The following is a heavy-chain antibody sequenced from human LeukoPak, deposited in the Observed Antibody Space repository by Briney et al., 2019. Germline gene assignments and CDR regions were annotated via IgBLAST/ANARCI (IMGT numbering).Heavy chain of an antibody. J-gene: IGHJ4*02. CDR2: ISGSGGST. D-gene: IGHD3-22*01. Sequence: GGSLRLSCVASGFTFSTYAMSWVRQAPGKGLEWVSSISGSGGSTYYADSVKGRFTMSRDNSKNTLYLKMNSLRAEDTAVYYCAKTESSSYFYTYFNYWGQGTLVTVSS. V-gene: IGHV3-23*01. CDR1: GFTFSTYA. CDR3: AKTESSSYFYTYFNY.